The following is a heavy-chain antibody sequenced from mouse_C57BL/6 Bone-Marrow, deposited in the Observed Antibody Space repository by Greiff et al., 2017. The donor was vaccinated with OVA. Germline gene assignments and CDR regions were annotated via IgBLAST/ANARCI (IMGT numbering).Heavy chain of an antibody. CDR3: ARLDAMDY. CDR1: GFTFSDFY. CDR2: ISNGGGST. J-gene: IGHJ4*01. Sequence: DVMLVESGGGLVQPGGSLKLSCAASGFTFSDFYMYWIRQTPEKRLEWVAYISNGGGSTYYPDTVKGRFTISRDNAKNTLYLQMSRLKSEDTAMYYGARLDAMDYWGQGTSVTVSS. V-gene: IGHV5-12*01.